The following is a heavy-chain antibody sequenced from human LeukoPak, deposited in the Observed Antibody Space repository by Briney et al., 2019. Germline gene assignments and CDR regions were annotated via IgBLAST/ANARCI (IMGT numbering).Heavy chain of an antibody. CDR3: AKGLVPAAFDI. CDR1: GFTFSSYA. V-gene: IGHV3-30*02. CDR2: IRYDGSNK. Sequence: GGSLRLSCAASGFTFSSYAMSWVRQAPGKGLEWVAIIRYDGSNKQYADSVKGRFTISRDNSKNTLYLQMNSLRAEDTAVYYCAKGLVPAAFDIWGQGTMVSVSS. J-gene: IGHJ3*02. D-gene: IGHD2-2*01.